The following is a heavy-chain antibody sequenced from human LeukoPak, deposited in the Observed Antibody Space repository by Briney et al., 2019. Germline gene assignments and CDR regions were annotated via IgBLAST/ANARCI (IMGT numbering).Heavy chain of an antibody. CDR2: IIPILGIA. D-gene: IGHD4-17*01. V-gene: IGHV1-69*04. CDR3: ARASATRDYGDPEFDY. Sequence: SVKVSCKASEGTFSSYAISWVRQAPGQGLEWMGRIIPILGIANYAQKFQGRVTITADKSTSTAYMELSSLRSEDTAVYYCARASATRDYGDPEFDYWGQGTLVTVSS. CDR1: EGTFSSYA. J-gene: IGHJ4*02.